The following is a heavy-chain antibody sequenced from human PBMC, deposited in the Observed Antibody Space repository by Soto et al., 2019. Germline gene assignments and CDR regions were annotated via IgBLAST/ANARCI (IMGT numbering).Heavy chain of an antibody. CDR1: GFTFSSYS. J-gene: IGHJ5*02. CDR2: ISSSSSTI. V-gene: IGHV3-48*02. Sequence: EVQLVESGGGLVQPGGSLRLSCAASGFTFSSYSMNWVRQAPGKGLEWVSYISSSSSTIYYADSVKGRFTISRDNAKNSRYLQMNSLRDEDTAVYYCARESAALNGFAPWGQGTLVTVSS. CDR3: ARESAALNGFAP. D-gene: IGHD2-2*01.